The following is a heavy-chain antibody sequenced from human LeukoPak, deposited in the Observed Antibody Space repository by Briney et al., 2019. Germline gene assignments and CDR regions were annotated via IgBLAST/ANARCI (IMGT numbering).Heavy chain of an antibody. CDR1: GFTFSRYW. D-gene: IGHD6-19*01. Sequence: PGGSLRLSCVASGFTFSRYWMSWVRQAPGKGLEWVAKIKQDGSGEYYLDSVKGRFIISRDNAKNSLYLQMNSLRADDTAVYFCTTGYSSGWYNEGNYWGQGTLATVSS. J-gene: IGHJ4*02. V-gene: IGHV3-7*01. CDR3: TTGYSSGWYNEGNY. CDR2: IKQDGSGE.